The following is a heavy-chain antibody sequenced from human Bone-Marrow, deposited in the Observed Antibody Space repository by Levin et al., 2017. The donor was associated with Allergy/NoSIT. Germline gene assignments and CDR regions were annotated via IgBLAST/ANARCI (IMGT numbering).Heavy chain of an antibody. Sequence: GASVKVSCKASGYTFTTYGLTWVRQAPGQGLEWMGWVSAYSGNTNYALNLRDRVTMTTDTATNTAYMELTSLRSDDTAIYYCARGHFPYYYYGMDVWGQGTTVVVSS. CDR1: GYTFTTYG. V-gene: IGHV1-18*01. CDR2: VSAYSGNT. J-gene: IGHJ6*02. CDR3: ARGHFPYYYYGMDV.